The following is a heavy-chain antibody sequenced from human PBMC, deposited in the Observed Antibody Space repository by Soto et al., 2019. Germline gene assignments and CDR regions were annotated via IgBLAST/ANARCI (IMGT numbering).Heavy chain of an antibody. CDR3: ARRGSSWSYYYMDV. J-gene: IGHJ6*03. CDR1: GGSISSYY. Sequence: SETLSLTCTVSGGSISSYYWSWIRQPPGKGLEWIGYIYYSGSTNYNPSLKSRVTISVDTSKNQFSLKLSSVTAADTAVYYCARRGSSWSYYYMDVWGKGTTVTVSS. V-gene: IGHV4-59*08. CDR2: IYYSGST. D-gene: IGHD6-13*01.